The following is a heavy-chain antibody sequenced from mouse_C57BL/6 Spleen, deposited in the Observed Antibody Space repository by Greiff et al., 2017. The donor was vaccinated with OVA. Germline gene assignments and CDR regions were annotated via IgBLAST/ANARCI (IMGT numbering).Heavy chain of an antibody. Sequence: QVQLQQPGAELVMPGASVKLSCKASGYAFSSSWMNWVKQRPGKGLEWIGRIYPGDGDTNYNGKFKGKATLTADKSSSTAYMQLSSLTSEDSAVYFCARHHYGSSYAMDYWGQGTSVTVSS. CDR1: GYAFSSSW. D-gene: IGHD1-1*01. V-gene: IGHV1-82*01. J-gene: IGHJ4*01. CDR2: IYPGDGDT. CDR3: ARHHYGSSYAMDY.